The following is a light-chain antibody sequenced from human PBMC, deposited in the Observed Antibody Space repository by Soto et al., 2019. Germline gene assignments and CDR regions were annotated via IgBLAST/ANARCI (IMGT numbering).Light chain of an antibody. V-gene: IGKV3-20*01. CDR1: QSVTNNY. Sequence: EIVLTQSPGTLSLSPGDRATLSCRSSQSVTNNYLAWYQQRPGRAPSLLVFAASGSPGGISDRFSGSGSGTNFTLTIRRLEPEDWAGYYSQHHNYYPFTFGPGTQVGI. J-gene: IGKJ3*01. CDR3: QHHNYYPFT. CDR2: AAS.